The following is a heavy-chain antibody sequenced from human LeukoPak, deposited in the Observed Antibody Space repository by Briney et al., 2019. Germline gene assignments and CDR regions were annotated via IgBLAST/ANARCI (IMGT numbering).Heavy chain of an antibody. J-gene: IGHJ3*02. CDR2: INHNENT. Sequence: PSETLSLTCAVYNGSFSGYYWSWIRQPPGKGLEWIAEINHNENTNYNPSLKSRVTISIDTSKKQFSLNLTSVTAADTAVFYCVRRYYYVRRGAFDIWGQGTMVTVSS. CDR3: VRRYYYVRRGAFDI. V-gene: IGHV4-34*01. CDR1: NGSFSGYY. D-gene: IGHD3-10*02.